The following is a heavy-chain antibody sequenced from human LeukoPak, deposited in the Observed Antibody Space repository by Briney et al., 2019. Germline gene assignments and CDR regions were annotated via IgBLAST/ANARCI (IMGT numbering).Heavy chain of an antibody. Sequence: GGSLRLSCAASGFTFSSYAMSWVRQAPGKGLEWVSAISGSGGSTYYADSVKGRFTISRDNSENTLYLQMNSLRAEDTAVYYCAKGGVDGYYDSSGFYDAFDIWGQGTMVTVSS. CDR3: AKGGVDGYYDSSGFYDAFDI. D-gene: IGHD3-22*01. J-gene: IGHJ3*02. CDR1: GFTFSSYA. V-gene: IGHV3-23*01. CDR2: ISGSGGST.